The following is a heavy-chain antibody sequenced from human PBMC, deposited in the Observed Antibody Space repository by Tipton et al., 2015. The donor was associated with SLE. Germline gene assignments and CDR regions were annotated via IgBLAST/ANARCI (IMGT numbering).Heavy chain of an antibody. Sequence: TLSLTCNVIGGAIGSHYWSWIRQPPGEGLEWIGYMYHSGSTKYNPSLKSRVTISLDTSKNQVSLKLTSVTAADTAVYYCARGWYSRNWEWWFDPWGQGTLVTVSS. J-gene: IGHJ5*02. CDR3: ARGWYSRNWEWWFDP. V-gene: IGHV4-59*11. CDR2: MYHSGST. D-gene: IGHD6-13*01. CDR1: GGAIGSHY.